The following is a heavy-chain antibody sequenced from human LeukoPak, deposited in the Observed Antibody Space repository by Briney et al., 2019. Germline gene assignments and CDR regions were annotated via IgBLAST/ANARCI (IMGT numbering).Heavy chain of an antibody. CDR3: ARGGRSGYSSNNNWFDP. J-gene: IGHJ5*02. V-gene: IGHV1-2*06. D-gene: IGHD6-13*01. CDR1: GYTFTGYH. Sequence: ASVKVSCKASGYTFTGYHMHWVRQAPGQGLEWMGRINPNSGGTNYAQKFQGRVTMTRDTSISTAYMELSRLRSDDTAVYYCARGGRSGYSSNNNWFDPWGQGTLVTVSS. CDR2: INPNSGGT.